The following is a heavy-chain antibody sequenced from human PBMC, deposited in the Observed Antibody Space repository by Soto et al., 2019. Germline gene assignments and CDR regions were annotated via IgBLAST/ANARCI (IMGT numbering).Heavy chain of an antibody. Sequence: SEKASSKASGPTFSSYAISWVRQAPGQGLEWMGGIIPIFGTANYAQKFQGRVTITADESTSTAYMELSSLRSEDTAVYYCARVPPPAGSPDYYYYGIDVWGQRTTVTVSS. CDR3: ARVPPPAGSPDYYYYGIDV. CDR1: GPTFSSYA. D-gene: IGHD2-2*01. CDR2: IIPIFGTA. V-gene: IGHV1-69*01. J-gene: IGHJ6*02.